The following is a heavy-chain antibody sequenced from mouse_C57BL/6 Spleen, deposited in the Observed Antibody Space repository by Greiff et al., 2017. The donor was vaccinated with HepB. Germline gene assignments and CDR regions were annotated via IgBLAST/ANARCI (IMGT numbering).Heavy chain of an antibody. D-gene: IGHD1-1*01. CDR1: GYTFTSYW. V-gene: IGHV1-52*01. CDR3: ARWGYGSSNAMDY. Sequence: QVQLQQPGAELVRPGSSVKLSCKASGYTFTSYWMHWVKQRPIQGLEWIGNIDPSDSETHYNQKFKDKATLTVDKSSSTAYMQLSSLTSEDSAVSYCARWGYGSSNAMDYWGQGTSVTVAS. J-gene: IGHJ4*01. CDR2: IDPSDSET.